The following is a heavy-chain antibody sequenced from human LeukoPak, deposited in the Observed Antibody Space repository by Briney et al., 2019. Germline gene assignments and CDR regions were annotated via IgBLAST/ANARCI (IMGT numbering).Heavy chain of an antibody. J-gene: IGHJ4*02. V-gene: IGHV3-48*04. CDR3: AKMTAELWFGELSDPNYFDY. Sequence: PGGSLRLSCAASGFTFSTHDVNWVRQAPGKGLEWVSFINSRSSTIYYADSVKGRFTISRDNAKNTLYLQMNSLRAEDTAVYYCAKMTAELWFGELSDPNYFDYWGQGTLVTVSS. CDR1: GFTFSTHD. D-gene: IGHD3-10*01. CDR2: INSRSSTI.